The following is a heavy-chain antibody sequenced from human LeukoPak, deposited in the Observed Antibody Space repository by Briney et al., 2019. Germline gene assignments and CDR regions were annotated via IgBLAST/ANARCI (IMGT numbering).Heavy chain of an antibody. Sequence: SETLSLTCPVYGGSFSGYYWRWIRQPPGKGLEWIGEINHSGSTNYNPSLKSRVTISVDTSKNQFSLKLSSVTAADTAVYYCARGTVLTTIFGVSTQTNDALGIWGQGTMVTVSS. D-gene: IGHD3-3*01. J-gene: IGHJ3*02. V-gene: IGHV4-34*01. CDR3: ARGTVLTTIFGVSTQTNDALGI. CDR2: INHSGST. CDR1: GGSFSGYY.